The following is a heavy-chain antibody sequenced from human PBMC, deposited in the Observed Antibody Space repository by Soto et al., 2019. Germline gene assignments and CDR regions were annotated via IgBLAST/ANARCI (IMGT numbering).Heavy chain of an antibody. J-gene: IGHJ6*02. CDR2: INAGNGNT. V-gene: IGHV1-3*01. Sequence: VASVKVSCKASGYTFTSYAMHWVRQAPGQRREWMGWINAGNGNTKYSQKFQGRVTITRDTSASTAYMELSSLRSEDTAVYYCAGVRSSSWYNYYYYYGMDVWGQGXTVTVSS. D-gene: IGHD6-13*01. CDR3: AGVRSSSWYNYYYYYGMDV. CDR1: GYTFTSYA.